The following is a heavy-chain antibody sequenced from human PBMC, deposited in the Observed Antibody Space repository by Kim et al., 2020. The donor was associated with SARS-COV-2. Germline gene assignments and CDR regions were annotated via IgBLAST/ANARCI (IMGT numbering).Heavy chain of an antibody. J-gene: IGHJ4*02. CDR1: GGSISSSSYY. Sequence: SETLSLTCTVSGGSISSSSYYWGWIRQPPGKGLEWIGSIYYSGSTYYDPSLKSRVTISVDTSKNQFSLKLSSVTAADTAVYYCARHVGYSSSWYQGPYYFDYWGQGTLVTVSS. D-gene: IGHD6-13*01. CDR2: IYYSGST. CDR3: ARHVGYSSSWYQGPYYFDY. V-gene: IGHV4-39*01.